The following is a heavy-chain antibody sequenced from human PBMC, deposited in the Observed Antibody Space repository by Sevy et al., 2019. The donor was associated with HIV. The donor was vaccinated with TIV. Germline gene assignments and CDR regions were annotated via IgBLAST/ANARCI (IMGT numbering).Heavy chain of an antibody. CDR2: ISSSSSYI. CDR1: GFTFSSYS. Sequence: GGSLRLSCAASGFTFSSYSMNWVRQAPGNGLEWVSSISSSSSYIYYADSVKGRFTISRDNAKNSLYLQMNSLRAEDTAVYYCARDSQGWELRSAFDIWGQGTMVTVSS. D-gene: IGHD1-26*01. J-gene: IGHJ3*02. CDR3: ARDSQGWELRSAFDI. V-gene: IGHV3-21*01.